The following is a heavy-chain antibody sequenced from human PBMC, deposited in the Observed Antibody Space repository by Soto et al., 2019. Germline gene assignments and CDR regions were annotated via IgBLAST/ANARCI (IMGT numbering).Heavy chain of an antibody. J-gene: IGHJ3*02. D-gene: IGHD3-3*01. CDR3: ARGVNSAFDI. V-gene: IGHV6-1*01. CDR1: GDSVSSDNVA. CDR2: TYYRSKWYN. Sequence: QVQLQQSGPGLVRPSQTLSLTCVISGDSVSSDNVAWNWIRQSPSRGLEWLGRTYYRSKWYNDYVVSVNSRMTISPDTSKNQFSLQLNSVTPEDTAVYYCARGVNSAFDIWGQGTVVTVS.